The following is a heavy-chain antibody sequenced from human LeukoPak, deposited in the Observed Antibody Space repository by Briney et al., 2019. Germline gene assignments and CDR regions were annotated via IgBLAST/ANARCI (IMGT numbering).Heavy chain of an antibody. V-gene: IGHV3-9*01. J-gene: IGHJ4*02. CDR3: AKEADYGDYLRYFDY. CDR1: GFTFDDYA. CDR2: ISWNSGSI. D-gene: IGHD4-17*01. Sequence: GGSLRLSCAASGFTFDDYAMHWVRQAPGKGLEWVSGISWNSGSIGYADSVKGRLTIPRDNAKNSLYLQMNSLRAEDTALYYCAKEADYGDYLRYFDYWGQGTLVTVSS.